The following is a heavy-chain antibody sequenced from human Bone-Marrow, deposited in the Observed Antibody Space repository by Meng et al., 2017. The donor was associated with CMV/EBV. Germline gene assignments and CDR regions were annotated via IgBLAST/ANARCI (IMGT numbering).Heavy chain of an antibody. CDR2: INQNGNTK. V-gene: IGHV3-7*03. D-gene: IGHD3-16*01. CDR3: AKGVWGSYLTCFDY. CDR1: GFPFGSYW. J-gene: IGHJ4*02. Sequence: GESLKISCAASGFPFGSYWMTWVRQAPGKGLEWVATINQNGNTKYYLDSTKGRFSISRNNAKNSLYLQIDSLRAEDTAVYYCAKGVWGSYLTCFDYWGQGTLVTVSS.